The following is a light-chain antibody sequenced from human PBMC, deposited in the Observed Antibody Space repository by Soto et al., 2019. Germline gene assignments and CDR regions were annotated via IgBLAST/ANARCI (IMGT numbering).Light chain of an antibody. CDR2: DAS. V-gene: IGKV3-11*01. CDR1: QSVRSY. CDR3: QQRSNWPFLT. Sequence: EVVLTQSPATLSLSPGERATLSCRASQSVRSYLAWYQQKPGQAPRILIYDASYRATGIPARFSGSGSGTDFTLTISSLEPEDFAVYYCQQRSNWPFLTFGGGTKVEIK. J-gene: IGKJ4*01.